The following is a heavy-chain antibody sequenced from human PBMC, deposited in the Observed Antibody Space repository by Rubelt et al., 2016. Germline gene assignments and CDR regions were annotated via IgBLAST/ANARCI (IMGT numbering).Heavy chain of an antibody. J-gene: IGHJ3*02. D-gene: IGHD6-19*01. CDR2: INHSGST. CDR3: ASGSSEWLMDAFDI. Sequence: QVQLQQWGAGLLKPSETLSLTCAVYGGSFSGYYWSWIRQPPGKGLEWIGEINHSGSTNYNTSLKSRVTISVDTSKNQFSLKLSSVTAADTAVYYCASGSSEWLMDAFDIWGQGTMVTVSS. V-gene: IGHV4-34*01. CDR1: GGSFSGYY.